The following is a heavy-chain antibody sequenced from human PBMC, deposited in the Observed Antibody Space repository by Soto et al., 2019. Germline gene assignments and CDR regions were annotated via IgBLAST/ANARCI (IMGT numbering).Heavy chain of an antibody. CDR2: ISSSSSYI. J-gene: IGHJ6*02. D-gene: IGHD6-6*01. CDR3: ASGSSSSYYYYGMDV. Sequence: GGSLRLSCAASGFTFSSYIMNWVRQAPGKGLEWVSSISSSSSYIYYADSVKGRFTISRDNAKNSLYLQMNSLRAEDTAVYYCASGSSSSYYYYGMDVWGQGTTVTVSS. CDR1: GFTFSSYI. V-gene: IGHV3-21*01.